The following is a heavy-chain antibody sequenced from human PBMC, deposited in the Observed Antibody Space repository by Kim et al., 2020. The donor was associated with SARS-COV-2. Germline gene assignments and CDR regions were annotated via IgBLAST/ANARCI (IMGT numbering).Heavy chain of an antibody. CDR2: SN. D-gene: IGHD1-26*01. Sequence: SNKYNPSLKSRVTMSVDTSKNQFSLKLSSVTAADTAVYYCAREIVYYYRDVWGKGTTGTVSS. J-gene: IGHJ6*03. V-gene: IGHV4-4*07. CDR3: AREIVYYYRDV.